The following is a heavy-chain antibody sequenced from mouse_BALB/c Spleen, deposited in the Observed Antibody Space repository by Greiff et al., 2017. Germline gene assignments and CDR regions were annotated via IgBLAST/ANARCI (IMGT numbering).Heavy chain of an antibody. J-gene: IGHJ4*01. CDR2: IDPETGGT. V-gene: IGHV1-15*01. CDR1: GYTFTDYE. CDR3: TRSGYDAMDY. Sequence: VQLQQSGAELVRPGASVTLSCKASGYTFTDYEMHWVKQTPVHGLEWIGAIDPETGGTAYNQKFKGKATLTADKSSSTAYMELRSLTSEDSAVYYCTRSGYDAMDYWGQGTSVTVSS.